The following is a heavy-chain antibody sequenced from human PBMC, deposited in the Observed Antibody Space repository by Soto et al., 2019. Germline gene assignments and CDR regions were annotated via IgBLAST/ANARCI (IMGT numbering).Heavy chain of an antibody. J-gene: IGHJ4*02. CDR3: VRSYGDPPG. D-gene: IGHD4-17*01. CDR1: GFTFSSDW. Sequence: EVQLVESGGGVVQPGGSLRLSCAASGFTFSSDWMHWVRQAPGKGLVWVSRINGDGTNTDYADSVKGRFTISRDNPKNTLYFQMNSLRAEDAAVYYCVRSYGDPPGWGQGTLVTVSS. CDR2: INGDGTNT. V-gene: IGHV3-74*01.